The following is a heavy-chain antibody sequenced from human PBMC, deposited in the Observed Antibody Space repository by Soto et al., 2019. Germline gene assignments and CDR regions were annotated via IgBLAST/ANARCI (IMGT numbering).Heavy chain of an antibody. D-gene: IGHD5-18*01. CDR2: ISYDGSNK. Sequence: PGGSLRLSCAASGFTFSSYGMHWVRQAPGKGLEWVAVISYDGSNKYYADSVKGRFTISRDNSKNTLYLQMNSLRAEDTAVYYCAKDQRGYSYGPFYYYYGMDVWGQGTKVTVSS. V-gene: IGHV3-30*18. CDR3: AKDQRGYSYGPFYYYYGMDV. J-gene: IGHJ6*02. CDR1: GFTFSSYG.